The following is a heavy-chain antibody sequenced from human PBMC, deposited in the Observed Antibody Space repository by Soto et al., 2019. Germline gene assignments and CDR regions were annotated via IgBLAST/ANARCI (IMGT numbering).Heavy chain of an antibody. V-gene: IGHV3-23*01. D-gene: IGHD3-10*01. CDR2: IRGSAGNA. CDR3: AKHLWFGESVFDP. Sequence: EVQVLESGGGLVQPGGSLRLSCAGTGFTFSSYGMSWVRQAPGKGLEWVSTIRGSAGNANYADSVKGRFTISRDDSTNTVHLQMNSLRPDDTAVYYCAKHLWFGESVFDPWGQGPLVVVSS. J-gene: IGHJ5*02. CDR1: GFTFSSYG.